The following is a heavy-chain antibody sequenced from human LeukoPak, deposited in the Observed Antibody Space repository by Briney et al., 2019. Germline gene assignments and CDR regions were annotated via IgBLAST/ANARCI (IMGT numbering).Heavy chain of an antibody. D-gene: IGHD3-10*01. CDR1: GFTFSSYA. J-gene: IGHJ4*02. V-gene: IGHV3-23*01. CDR3: AKDRNYGSGSPSTRVDY. Sequence: QPGGSLRLSCAASGFTFSSYAMSWVRQAPGKGLEWVSAISGSGGSTYYADSVKGRFTISRDNSKNTLYLQMNSLRAEDTAVYYCAKDRNYGSGSPSTRVDYWGQGTLVTVSS. CDR2: ISGSGGST.